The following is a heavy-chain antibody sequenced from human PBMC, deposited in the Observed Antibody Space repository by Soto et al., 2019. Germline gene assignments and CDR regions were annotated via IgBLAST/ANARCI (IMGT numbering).Heavy chain of an antibody. CDR1: GFTFSSYA. J-gene: IGHJ6*02. Sequence: HPGGSLRLSCAASGFTFSSYAMSWVRQAPGKGLEWVSAISGSGGSTYYADSVKGRFTISRDNSKNTLYLQMNSLRAEDTAVYYCAKLPSVAAAGTEPHYYYYGMDVWGQGTTVTVSS. V-gene: IGHV3-23*01. D-gene: IGHD6-13*01. CDR3: AKLPSVAAAGTEPHYYYYGMDV. CDR2: ISGSGGST.